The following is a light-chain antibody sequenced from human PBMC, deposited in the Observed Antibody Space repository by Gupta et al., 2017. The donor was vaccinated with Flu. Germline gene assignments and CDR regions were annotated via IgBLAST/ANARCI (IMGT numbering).Light chain of an antibody. CDR3: QQRSNWPPWT. J-gene: IGKJ1*01. CDR2: DAS. V-gene: IGKV3-11*01. CDR1: QSVSSY. Sequence: EIVLTQSPATLSLSPGERATLSCRASQSVSSYLAWYQQKPGQAPRLLNHDASNRATGIPARFSGSGSGTDFTLTISSLEPEDFAVYYCQQRSNWPPWTFGQGTKVEIK.